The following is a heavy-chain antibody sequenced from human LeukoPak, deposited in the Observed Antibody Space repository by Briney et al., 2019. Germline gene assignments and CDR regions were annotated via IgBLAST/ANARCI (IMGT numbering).Heavy chain of an antibody. J-gene: IGHJ4*02. CDR3: AKDFEEYYYDSATYFDY. Sequence: GGSLRLSCAASGFTFSGSAMHWVRQASGKGLEWVGRIRSKANSYATAYAASVKGRFTISRDDSKNTAYLQMNSLRAEDTAVYYCAKDFEEYYYDSATYFDYWGQGTLVTVSS. CDR2: IRSKANSYAT. V-gene: IGHV3-73*01. D-gene: IGHD3-22*01. CDR1: GFTFSGSA.